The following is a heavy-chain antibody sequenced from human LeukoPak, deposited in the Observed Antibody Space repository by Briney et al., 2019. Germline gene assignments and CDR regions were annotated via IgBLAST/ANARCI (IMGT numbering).Heavy chain of an antibody. J-gene: IGHJ4*02. CDR3: ARDWNGSGTAFDH. CDR2: IKVDGTEK. V-gene: IGHV3-7*05. D-gene: IGHD1-1*01. CDR1: GFTFISYW. Sequence: PGGSLRLSCAASGFTFISYWMHWVRQAPGKGLEWVANIKVDGTEKYYVDSVKGRFTISRDNAKNSLSLQMSGLRAEDTAVYYCARDWNGSGTAFDHWGQGTLVTVSS.